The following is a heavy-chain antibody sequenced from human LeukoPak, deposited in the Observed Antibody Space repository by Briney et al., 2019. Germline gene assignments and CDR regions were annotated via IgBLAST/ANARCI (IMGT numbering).Heavy chain of an antibody. CDR2: IYTSGST. CDR3: ARSPDSTGYPYYFDY. Sequence: PSETLSLTCTASGGSISTYYWSWIRQPAGKGLEWIGRIYTSGSTNYNPPLKSRITMSVDTSKNQFSLKLSSVTAADTAVYYCARSPDSTGYPYYFDYWGQGTLVTVSS. D-gene: IGHD3-22*01. V-gene: IGHV4-4*07. J-gene: IGHJ4*02. CDR1: GGSISTYY.